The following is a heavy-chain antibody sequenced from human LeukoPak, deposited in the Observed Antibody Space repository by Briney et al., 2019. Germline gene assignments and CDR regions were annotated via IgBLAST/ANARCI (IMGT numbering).Heavy chain of an antibody. J-gene: IGHJ4*02. CDR2: IYHTGST. CDR3: ARKFLGSRGYYFDY. CDR1: GGSVSDYY. V-gene: IGHV4-59*02. D-gene: IGHD3-10*01. Sequence: ASETLSLTCTISGGSVSDYYWSWIRQSPGKGLEWIGYIYHTGSTSYSPSLKSRVTISADTSQNQFSLKLSSVTAADTAVYYCARKFLGSRGYYFDYWGQGTLVTVSS.